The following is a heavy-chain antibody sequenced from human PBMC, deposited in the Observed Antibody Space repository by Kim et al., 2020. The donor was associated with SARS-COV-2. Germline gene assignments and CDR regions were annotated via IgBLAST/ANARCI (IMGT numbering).Heavy chain of an antibody. D-gene: IGHD2-15*01. CDR2: DGGDK. V-gene: IGHV3-7*01. Sequence: DGGDKYYVDSVKGRFTISRDNAKNSQYLQMNSLRAEDTAVYYCARGSAFSYWGQGTLVTVSS. CDR3: ARGSAFSY. J-gene: IGHJ4*02.